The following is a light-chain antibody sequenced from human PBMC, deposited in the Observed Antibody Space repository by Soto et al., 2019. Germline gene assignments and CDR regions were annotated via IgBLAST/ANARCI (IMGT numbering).Light chain of an antibody. CDR1: QSLLHRNGYNY. Sequence: DIVMTQSPLSLPVTPGEPASISCRSSQSLLHRNGYNYLDWYLQKQGQSPQLLIYLGSNRASGVPDRFSGSGSGTDFTLKISRVEAEDVGVYYCMQALQTLLSFGGGTKVEIK. V-gene: IGKV2-28*01. J-gene: IGKJ4*01. CDR3: MQALQTLLS. CDR2: LGS.